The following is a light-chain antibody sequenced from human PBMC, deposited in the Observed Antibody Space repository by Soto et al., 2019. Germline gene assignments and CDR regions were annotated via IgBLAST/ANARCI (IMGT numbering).Light chain of an antibody. J-gene: IGLJ1*01. Sequence: QSALTQPPSASGSPGQSVTISCTGTKNDIGVYDFVSWYQHHPGKAPRLIIYEVVQRPSGVPDRFSGSKSGNTASLTASGLQAADEADYFCKSYAGSNTYVFGSGTKVTVL. V-gene: IGLV2-8*01. CDR2: EVV. CDR3: KSYAGSNTYV. CDR1: KNDIGVYDF.